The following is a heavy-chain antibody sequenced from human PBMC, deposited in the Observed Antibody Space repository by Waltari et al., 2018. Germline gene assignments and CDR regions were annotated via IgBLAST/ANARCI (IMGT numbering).Heavy chain of an antibody. Sequence: QVQLQQWGAGLLKPSETLYLTCAVSGGYLSGYYWSWISQPPGKGLEWIGEINHSGSTNYNPSLKSRVTISVDTSKNQFSLKLSSVTAADTAVYYCARGRVVVPAASRVFGYWCQGTLVTVSS. V-gene: IGHV4-34*01. CDR2: INHSGST. D-gene: IGHD2-2*01. CDR1: GGYLSGYY. J-gene: IGHJ4*02. CDR3: ARGRVVVPAASRVFGY.